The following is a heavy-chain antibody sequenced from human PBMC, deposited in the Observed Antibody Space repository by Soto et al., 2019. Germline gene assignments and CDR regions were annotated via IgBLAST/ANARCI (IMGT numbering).Heavy chain of an antibody. J-gene: IGHJ5*02. V-gene: IGHV3-30*18. CDR1: GFTFSTYG. Sequence: QVQLVESGGGVVQPGTSLSLSCVGSGFTFSTYGMHWVRQAPGKGLEWVAVISYDGRNQFYGDSVRGRFIISRDNSKNKLYLQMNSLRSDDTAVYYCAKDLDYIYRAWGQGTLVTVSS. CDR3: AKDLDYIYRA. CDR2: ISYDGRNQ. D-gene: IGHD4-4*01.